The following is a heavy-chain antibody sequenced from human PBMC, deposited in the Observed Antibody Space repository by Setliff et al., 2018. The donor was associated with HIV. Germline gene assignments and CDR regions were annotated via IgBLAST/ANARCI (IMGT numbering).Heavy chain of an antibody. CDR2: IYYSGST. Sequence: SETLSLTCAVSGYSISSGYYWGWIRQPPGKGLEWIGSIYYSGSTYYNPSLKSRVTISVDTSKNQFSLKLSSVTAADTAVYYCARDPMIVVVTRNAFDIWGQGTMVTVSS. CDR3: ARDPMIVVVTRNAFDI. CDR1: GYSISSGYY. J-gene: IGHJ3*02. D-gene: IGHD3-22*01. V-gene: IGHV4-38-2*02.